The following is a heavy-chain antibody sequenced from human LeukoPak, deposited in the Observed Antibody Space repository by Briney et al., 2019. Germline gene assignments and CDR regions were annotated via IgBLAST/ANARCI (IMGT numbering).Heavy chain of an antibody. CDR2: ISGSGGST. CDR3: AKVPTARGPKNGGFDY. Sequence: GGSLRLSCAASGFTFSSYAMSWVRQAPGKGLEWVSAISGSGGSTYYADSVKGRFTISRDNSKNTLYLQMNSLRAEDTAVYYCAKVPTARGPKNGGFDYWGQGTLVTVSS. CDR1: GFTFSSYA. J-gene: IGHJ4*02. D-gene: IGHD4-17*01. V-gene: IGHV3-23*01.